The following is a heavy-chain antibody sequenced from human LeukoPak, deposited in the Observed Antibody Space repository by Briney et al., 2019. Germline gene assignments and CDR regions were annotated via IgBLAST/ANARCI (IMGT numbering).Heavy chain of an antibody. CDR1: GYTFTSYG. Sequence: ASVKVSFKASGYTFTSYGISWVRPAPGQGLEWMGWISAYNGNTNYAQKLQGRVTMTTDTSTSTAYMELRSLRSDDTAVYYCARKKWFGELSFPFDYWGQGTLVTVSS. CDR2: ISAYNGNT. CDR3: ARKKWFGELSFPFDY. D-gene: IGHD3-10*01. V-gene: IGHV1-18*01. J-gene: IGHJ4*02.